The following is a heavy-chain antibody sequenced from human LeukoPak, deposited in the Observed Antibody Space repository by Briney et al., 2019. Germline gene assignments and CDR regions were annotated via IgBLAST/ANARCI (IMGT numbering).Heavy chain of an antibody. Sequence: HSGGSLRLSCAASGFSVSSNYMNWVRQAPGKGLEWVSVLYPAGSTYYADSVKGRCIISRDDSKNTLYLQLNSLRADDTAVYYCARENMVPRAYWFFDLWGRGTHVTVSS. CDR1: GFSVSSNY. V-gene: IGHV3-53*01. CDR2: LYPAGST. J-gene: IGHJ2*01. D-gene: IGHD4/OR15-4a*01. CDR3: ARENMVPRAYWFFDL.